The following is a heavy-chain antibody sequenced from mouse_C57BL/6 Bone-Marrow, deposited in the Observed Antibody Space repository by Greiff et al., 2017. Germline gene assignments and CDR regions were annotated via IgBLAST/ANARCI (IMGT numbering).Heavy chain of an antibody. CDR2: IDPENGDT. CDR1: GFNIKDDY. J-gene: IGHJ2*01. Sequence: VQLQQSGAELVRPGASVKLSCTASGFNIKDDYMHWVKQRPEQGLEWIGWIDPENGDTESASKFPGKATITADTASNTASLPLSSLTSEDTAVYYCTTTLSTGPYFDYWGQGTTLTVSS. D-gene: IGHD2-1*01. V-gene: IGHV14-4*01. CDR3: TTTLSTGPYFDY.